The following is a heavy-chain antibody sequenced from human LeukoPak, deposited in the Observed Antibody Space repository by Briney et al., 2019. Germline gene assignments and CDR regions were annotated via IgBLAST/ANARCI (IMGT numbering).Heavy chain of an antibody. CDR3: VKDAYGDASGWFYFDY. J-gene: IGHJ4*02. CDR2: ISRNGDST. V-gene: IGHV3-64D*06. CDR1: GFTFSSYA. D-gene: IGHD6-19*01. Sequence: GRSLRLSCAASGFTFSSYAMYWVRQAPGKGLESVSAISRNGDSTYYADSLKDRFTISRDNSKNTLYLQMSSLRAEDTAVYYCVKDAYGDASGWFYFDYWGQGTLVTVSS.